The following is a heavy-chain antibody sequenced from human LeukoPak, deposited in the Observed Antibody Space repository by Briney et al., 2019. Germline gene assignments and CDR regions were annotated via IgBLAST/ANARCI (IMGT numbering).Heavy chain of an antibody. CDR3: AKARGSGSYNWFDP. J-gene: IGHJ5*02. CDR2: INSDGSST. CDR1: GFTFSSYW. Sequence: GGSLRLSCAASGFTFSSYWMHWVRQAPGKGLVWVSRINSDGSSTSYADSVKGRFTISRDNSKNTLYLQMNSLRAEDTAVYYCAKARGSGSYNWFDPWGQGTLVTVSS. V-gene: IGHV3-74*01. D-gene: IGHD3-10*01.